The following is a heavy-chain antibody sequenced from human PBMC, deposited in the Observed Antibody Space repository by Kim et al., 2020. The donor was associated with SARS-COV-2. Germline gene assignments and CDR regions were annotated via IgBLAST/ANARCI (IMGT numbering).Heavy chain of an antibody. V-gene: IGHV4-34*01. J-gene: IGHJ5*02. D-gene: IGHD2-2*01. CDR2: INHSGST. CDR3: ARGQLHYCSSTSCYRLGGDSSSLYSSWYSNWFDP. CDR1: GGSFSGYY. Sequence: SETLSLTCAVYGGSFSGYYWSWIRQPPGKGLEWIGEINHSGSTNYNPSLKSRVTISVDTSKNQFSLKLSSVTAADTAVYYCARGQLHYCSSTSCYRLGGDSSSLYSSWYSNWFDPWGQGTLVTVSS.